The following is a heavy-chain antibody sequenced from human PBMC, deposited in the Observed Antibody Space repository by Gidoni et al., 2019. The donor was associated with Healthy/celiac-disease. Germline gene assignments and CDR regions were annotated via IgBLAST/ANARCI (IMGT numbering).Heavy chain of an antibody. CDR3: ARESAATVTTLSAFDI. CDR2: INPNSGGT. J-gene: IGHJ3*02. Sequence: QVQLVQSGAAVQKPGASVKVSCKASGYTFTGYYMHWVRQAPGQGLEWMGRINPNSGGTNDAQKFQGRVTMTRDTSISTAYMELSRLRSDDTAVYYCARESAATVTTLSAFDIWGQGTMVTVSS. V-gene: IGHV1-2*06. D-gene: IGHD4-17*01. CDR1: GYTFTGYY.